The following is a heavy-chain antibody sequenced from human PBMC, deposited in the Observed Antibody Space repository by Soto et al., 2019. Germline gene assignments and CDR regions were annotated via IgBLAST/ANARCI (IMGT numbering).Heavy chain of an antibody. CDR3: ASTTVTGFYYYYMDV. Sequence: QVQLVQSGAEVKRPGASVKVSCEASGYSFASHAIHWVRQAPGQRLEWMGWINAGSGNSKYSQNFQGRVTITRDTSASTAYMELCSLRSEDTAIYYCASTTVTGFYYYYMDVWGKGTTVSVSS. J-gene: IGHJ6*03. CDR2: INAGSGNS. V-gene: IGHV1-3*01. D-gene: IGHD4-4*01. CDR1: GYSFASHA.